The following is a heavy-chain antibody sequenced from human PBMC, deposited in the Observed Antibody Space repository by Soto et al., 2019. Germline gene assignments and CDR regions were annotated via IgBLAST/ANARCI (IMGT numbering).Heavy chain of an antibody. J-gene: IGHJ6*02. D-gene: IGHD6-13*01. CDR1: GFTFRSYS. CDR2: ISGSGGST. V-gene: IGHV3-23*01. CDR3: AKDQDSSSWSDYYHYGMDV. Sequence: GSVTPSCAASGFTFRSYSLIWVLQAPGNGLEWVSAISGSGGSTYYADSVKGRFTISRDNSKNTLYLQMNSLRAEDTAVYYCAKDQDSSSWSDYYHYGMDVWGQGTPVTVSS.